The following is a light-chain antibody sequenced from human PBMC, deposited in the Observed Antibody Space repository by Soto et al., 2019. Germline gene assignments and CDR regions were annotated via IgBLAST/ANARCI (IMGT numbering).Light chain of an antibody. CDR2: GNN. Sequence: QSVLTQPPSVSGAPGQRVTISCSGSSSYIGAGYDVHWYQQLPGTAPKLLIYGNNNRPSGVPDRFSGSKSGTSASLAITGLQAEDEADYYCQSYDSSLSGVVFGGGTQLTVL. CDR3: QSYDSSLSGVV. J-gene: IGLJ2*01. CDR1: SSYIGAGYD. V-gene: IGLV1-40*01.